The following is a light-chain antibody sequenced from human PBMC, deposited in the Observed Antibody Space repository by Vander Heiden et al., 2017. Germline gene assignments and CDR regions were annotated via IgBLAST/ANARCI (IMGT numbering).Light chain of an antibody. V-gene: IGKV4-1*01. CDR1: QSVLYSSNNNNY. Sequence: DIVMTQSPDSLAVSLGERATINCKPSQSVLYSSNNNNYLAWYQQKPGQPAKLLLYLASTRQTGVPDRFSGSGSGTDFTLTISSLQADDVAVYYCQQYYIAPLTFGGGTRVEIK. CDR3: QQYYIAPLT. CDR2: LAS. J-gene: IGKJ4*02.